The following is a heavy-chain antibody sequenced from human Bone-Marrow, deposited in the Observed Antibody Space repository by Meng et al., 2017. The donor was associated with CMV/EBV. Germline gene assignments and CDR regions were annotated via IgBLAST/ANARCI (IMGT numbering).Heavy chain of an antibody. CDR3: AREQDYHVY. J-gene: IGHJ4*02. V-gene: IGHV4-39*07. CDR2: ISHSGYT. CDR1: GASISSIGHY. Sequence: LTCPVSGASISSIGHYWGWIRQSPGRGLEWIATISHSGYTYYSPSLKSRVTLSVDTSNNQFSLRLTSVTAADTAVFYCAREQDYHVYWGRGILVTVSS.